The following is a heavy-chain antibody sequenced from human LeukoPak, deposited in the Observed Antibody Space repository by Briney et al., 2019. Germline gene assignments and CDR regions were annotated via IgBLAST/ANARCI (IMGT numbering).Heavy chain of an antibody. CDR2: INPNCGGT. Sequence: ASVKVSCKASGCTFSSYAISWVRQAPGQGLDWMGRINPNCGGTNFAQKFQGRVTMTRDTSTSTAYMELRSLKTDDTAVYYCARDRSPVASTAASWGEGTLVTVSS. V-gene: IGHV1-2*06. D-gene: IGHD6-19*01. CDR1: GCTFSSYA. J-gene: IGHJ5*02. CDR3: ARDRSPVASTAAS.